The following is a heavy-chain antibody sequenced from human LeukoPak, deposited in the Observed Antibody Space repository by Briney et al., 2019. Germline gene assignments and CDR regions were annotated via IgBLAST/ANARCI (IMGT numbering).Heavy chain of an antibody. V-gene: IGHV3-66*01. Sequence: PGGSLRLSCAASGVTVGNNYMNWVRQAPGKGLEWVSLIYSGGSTHYADSVKGRFTISRDNSKNTLYLQMNSLRVDDTAVYYCARDRAAYSSPTTQDYWGQGTLVTVSS. CDR1: GVTVGNNY. J-gene: IGHJ4*02. CDR2: IYSGGST. D-gene: IGHD6-13*01. CDR3: ARDRAAYSSPTTQDY.